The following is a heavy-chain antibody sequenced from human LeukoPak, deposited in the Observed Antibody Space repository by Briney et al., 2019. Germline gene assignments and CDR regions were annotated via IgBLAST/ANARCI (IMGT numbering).Heavy chain of an antibody. CDR2: ISGSGRIT. D-gene: IGHD4-23*01. CDR3: AKERKLLPFDC. V-gene: IGHV3-23*01. Sequence: GGSLRLSCAASGFTFYTYAMSWVRQAPGKGLEWVSAISGSGRITYYADSVKGRFTISRDNSKNTLYLQMNSLRAEDTAVYYCAKERKLLPFDCWGQGTLVTVSS. J-gene: IGHJ4*02. CDR1: GFTFYTYA.